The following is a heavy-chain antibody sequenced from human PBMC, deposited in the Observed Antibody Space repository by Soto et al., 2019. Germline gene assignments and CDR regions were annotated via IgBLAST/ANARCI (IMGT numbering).Heavy chain of an antibody. J-gene: IGHJ5*02. CDR1: GFSVSVDS. Sequence: VQLVESGGGLIQPGGSLRLSCAASGFSVSVDSMIWVRQAPGTGLEWVSLFYNTGFIHYAYSVKGRFTISRDNSKNTLYLQMNSLGAEDTAVYFCARHDWLDPWGQGTLVTVSS. V-gene: IGHV3-53*01. CDR2: FYNTGFI. CDR3: ARHDWLDP.